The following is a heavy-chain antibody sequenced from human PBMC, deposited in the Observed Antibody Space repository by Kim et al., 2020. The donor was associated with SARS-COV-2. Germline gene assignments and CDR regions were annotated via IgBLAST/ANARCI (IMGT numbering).Heavy chain of an antibody. CDR3: ARETTVTTHYYYGMDV. D-gene: IGHD4-17*01. Sequence: SETLSLTCAVSGGSISSSNWWSCVRQPPGKGLEWIGEIYHSGSTNYNPSLKSRVTISVDKSKNQFSLKLSSVTAADTAVYYCARETTVTTHYYYGMDVWGQGTPVTVSS. CDR1: GGSISSSNW. V-gene: IGHV4-4*02. J-gene: IGHJ6*02. CDR2: IYHSGST.